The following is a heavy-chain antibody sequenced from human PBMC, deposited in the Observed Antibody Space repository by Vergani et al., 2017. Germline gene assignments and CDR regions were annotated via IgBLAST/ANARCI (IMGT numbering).Heavy chain of an antibody. CDR2: FDPEDGET. Sequence: QVQLVQSGAEVKKPGASVKVSCKVSGYTLTELSMHWVRQAPGKGLEWMGGFDPEDGETIYAQKFQGRVTMTEDTSTDTAYMELSSLRSEDTAVYYCARDLALYDSSGYYYPRPKPSFDYWGQGTLVTVSS. CDR1: GYTLTELS. D-gene: IGHD3-22*01. J-gene: IGHJ4*02. CDR3: ARDLALYDSSGYYYPRPKPSFDY. V-gene: IGHV1-24*01.